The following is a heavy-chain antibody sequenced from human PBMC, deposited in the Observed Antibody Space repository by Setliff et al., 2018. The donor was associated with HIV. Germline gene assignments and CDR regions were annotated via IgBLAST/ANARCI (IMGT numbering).Heavy chain of an antibody. CDR1: GYSISIGYY. J-gene: IGHJ4*02. D-gene: IGHD6-13*01. V-gene: IGHV4-38-2*01. CDR3: AAASSWDPLLDY. Sequence: SETLSLTCAVSGYSISIGYYWGWVRQSPGKGLEWIGEIYHSGSTNYNPSLKSRVTISVDTSTDQFSLKLNSVTAADTAVYYCAAASSWDPLLDYWGQGTLVTVSS. CDR2: IYHSGST.